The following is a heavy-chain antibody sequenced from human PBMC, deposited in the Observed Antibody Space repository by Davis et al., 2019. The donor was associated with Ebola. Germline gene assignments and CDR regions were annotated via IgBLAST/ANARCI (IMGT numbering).Heavy chain of an antibody. CDR1: GYSISSGYY. Sequence: SETLSFTCTVSGYSISSGYYWGWIRQPPGKGLEWIGSIYHSGSTYYNPSLKSRVTISVDTSKNQFSLKLSSVTAADTAVYYCASASMVRGVRADYWGQGTLVTVSS. D-gene: IGHD3-10*01. V-gene: IGHV4-38-2*02. CDR2: IYHSGST. CDR3: ASASMVRGVRADY. J-gene: IGHJ4*02.